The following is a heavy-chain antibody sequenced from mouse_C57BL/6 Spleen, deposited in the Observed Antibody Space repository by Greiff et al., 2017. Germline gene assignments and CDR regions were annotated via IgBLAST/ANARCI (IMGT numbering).Heavy chain of an antibody. D-gene: IGHD2-4*01. CDR2: INPSNGGT. Sequence: QVQLQQPGPELVKPGASVKLSCKASGYTFTSYWMHWVKQRPGQGLEWIGNINPSNGGTNYNEKFKSKATLTVDTSYSTAYMQLSSLTSEDSAVYYCARRRYDYYYYFDYWGQGTTLTVSS. CDR3: ARRRYDYYYYFDY. V-gene: IGHV1-53*01. CDR1: GYTFTSYW. J-gene: IGHJ2*01.